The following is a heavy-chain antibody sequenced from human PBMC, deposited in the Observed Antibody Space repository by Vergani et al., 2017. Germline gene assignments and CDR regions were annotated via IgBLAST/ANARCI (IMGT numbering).Heavy chain of an antibody. CDR3: ARAQYSSGWSYYYYYGMDV. V-gene: IGHV1-2*02. CDR1: GYTFTGYY. J-gene: IGHJ6*02. Sequence: QVQLVQSGAEVKKPGASVKVSCKASGYTFTGYYMHWVRQAPGQGLEWMGWINPNSGGTNYAQKFQGRVTITADKSTSTAYMELSSLRSEDTAVYYCARAQYSSGWSYYYYYGMDVWGQGTTVTVSS. D-gene: IGHD6-19*01. CDR2: INPNSGGT.